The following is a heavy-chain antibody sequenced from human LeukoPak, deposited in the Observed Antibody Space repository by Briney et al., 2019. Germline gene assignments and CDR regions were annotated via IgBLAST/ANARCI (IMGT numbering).Heavy chain of an antibody. CDR2: ISSSSSYI. Sequence: GGSLRLSCAASGFTFSSYSVNWVRQAPGKGLEWVSSISSSSSYIYYADSVKGRFTISRDNAKNSLYLQMNSLRAEDTAVYYCASSGRAAGDYWGQGTLVTVSS. CDR3: ASSGRAAGDY. D-gene: IGHD6-13*01. V-gene: IGHV3-21*01. J-gene: IGHJ4*02. CDR1: GFTFSSYS.